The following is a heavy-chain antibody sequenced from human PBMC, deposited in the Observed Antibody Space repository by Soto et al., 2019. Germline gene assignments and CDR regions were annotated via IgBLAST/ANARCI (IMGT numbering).Heavy chain of an antibody. V-gene: IGHV4-30-4*08. J-gene: IGHJ4*02. D-gene: IGHD3-10*01. CDR2: IYYSGST. CDR3: ARSITPYLFDY. CDR1: GGSISSSSYY. Sequence: PSETLSLTCTVSGGSISSSSYYWGWIRQPPGKGLEWIGYIYYSGSTYYNPSLKSRVTISVDTSKNQFSLKLSSVTAADTAVYYCARSITPYLFDYWGQGTLVTVSS.